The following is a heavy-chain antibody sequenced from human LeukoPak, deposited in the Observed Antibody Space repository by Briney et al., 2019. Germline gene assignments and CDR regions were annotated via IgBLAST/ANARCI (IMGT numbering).Heavy chain of an antibody. CDR1: GYTFTSYD. CDR2: MNPNSGNT. J-gene: IGHJ4*02. Sequence: ASVKVSCKASGYTFTSYDINWVRQATGQGLEWMGWMNPNSGNTGYAQKFQGRVTMTEDTSTDTAYMELSSLRSEDTAVYYCATAPLAAAGRFDYWGQGTLVTVSS. D-gene: IGHD6-13*01. V-gene: IGHV1-8*01. CDR3: ATAPLAAAGRFDY.